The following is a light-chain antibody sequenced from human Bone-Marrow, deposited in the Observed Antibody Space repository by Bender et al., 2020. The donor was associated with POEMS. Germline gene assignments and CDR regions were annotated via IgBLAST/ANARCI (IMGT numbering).Light chain of an antibody. V-gene: IGLV2-5*01. Sequence: QSALTQPPSASGSPGQSVTISCTGTSTDVGRYAYVSWYQQHPGTVPKPMIYNVNTQPSGVPDRFSGSKSGNTASLTVSGLQAEDEADYYCTSYADSASANWLFGGGTKLTVL. CDR2: NVN. CDR1: STDVGRYAY. CDR3: TSYADSASANWL. J-gene: IGLJ3*02.